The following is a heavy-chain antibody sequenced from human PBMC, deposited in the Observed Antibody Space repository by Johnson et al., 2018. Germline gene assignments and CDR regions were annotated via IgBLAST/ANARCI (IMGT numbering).Heavy chain of an antibody. CDR1: GGTFSSYA. D-gene: IGHD5-18*01. CDR3: ARRMDTAMVYYYGMDV. CDR2: IIPIFGTA. V-gene: IGHV1-69*01. Sequence: QVQLVQSGAEVKKPGSSVKVSCKASGGTFSSYAISWVRQDPGQGLEWMGGIIPIFGTANYAQKFQGRVTITADEPTSTAYMELSSLRSEDTAVYYCARRMDTAMVYYYGMDVWGQGTTVTVSS. J-gene: IGHJ6*02.